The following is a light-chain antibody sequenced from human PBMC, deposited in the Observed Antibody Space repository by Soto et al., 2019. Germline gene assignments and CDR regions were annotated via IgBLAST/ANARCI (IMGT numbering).Light chain of an antibody. CDR1: QSVYNNF. J-gene: IGKJ1*01. CDR3: HQYGTSPAT. V-gene: IGKV3-20*01. Sequence: EIVLTQSPGTLSLSPGERAALSCRASQSVYNNFLAWYQQRPGQAPRLLIYGASNRATGIPDRFSGSGSGTDFTLTISRLEPEDFAVFYCHQYGTSPATFGQGTKVEV. CDR2: GAS.